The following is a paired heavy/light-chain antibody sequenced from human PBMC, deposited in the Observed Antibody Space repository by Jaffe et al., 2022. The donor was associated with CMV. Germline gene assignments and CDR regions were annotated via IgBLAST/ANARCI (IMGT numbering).Heavy chain of an antibody. J-gene: IGHJ5*02. D-gene: IGHD3-22*01. CDR2: IYYSGST. V-gene: IGHV4-59*08. Sequence: QVQLQESGPGLVKPSETLSLTCTVSGGSISRDYWSWIRQPPGKGLEWIGYIYYSGSTDYNPSLKSRVTISIDTSKNQFFLKLSSVTAADTAVYYCARHPILWPHLNYFETSGYSPWGQGTLVTVSS. CDR3: ARHPILWPHLNYFETSGYSP. CDR1: GGSISRDY.
Light chain of an antibody. V-gene: IGKV2-28*01. J-gene: IGKJ2*01. CDR3: MQSLQTQT. Sequence: DIVMTQSPLSLPVTPGEPASISCRSSQSLLHSNGYNYLDWYLQKPGQSPQLLIYLGSNRASGVPDRFSGSGSGTDFTLKISRVEAEDVGVYYCMQSLQTQTFGQGTKLEIK. CDR1: QSLLHSNGYNY. CDR2: LGS.